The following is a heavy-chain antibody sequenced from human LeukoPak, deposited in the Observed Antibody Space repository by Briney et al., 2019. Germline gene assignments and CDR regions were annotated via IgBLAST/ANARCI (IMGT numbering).Heavy chain of an antibody. CDR2: IYYSGST. V-gene: IGHV4-61*01. D-gene: IGHD2-2*01. CDR3: ARLSCSSTSCYEADTYFDY. Sequence: PSETLSLTCTVSGGSISSGSYYWSWIRQPPGKGLEWIGYIYYSGSTNYNPSLKSRVTISVDTSKNQFSLKLSSVTAADTAVYYCARLSCSSTSCYEADTYFDYWGQGTLVTVSS. J-gene: IGHJ4*02. CDR1: GGSISSGSYY.